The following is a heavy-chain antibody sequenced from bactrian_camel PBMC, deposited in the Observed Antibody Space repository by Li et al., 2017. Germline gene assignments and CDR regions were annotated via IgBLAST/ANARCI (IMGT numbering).Heavy chain of an antibody. Sequence: HVQLVESGGGLVQPGGSLRLSCAASGISFDDYNMGWVRQAPGKGLEWVSSIYSDGTSTSYTDSVKGRFTISQDDAKSTLYLQMDSLKPEDTAVYYCAADLLRTSSFDLWGQGTQVTVS. V-gene: IGHV3-2*01. J-gene: IGHJ4*01. CDR3: AADLLRTSSFDL. CDR1: GISFDDYN. CDR2: IYSDGTST. D-gene: IGHD2*01.